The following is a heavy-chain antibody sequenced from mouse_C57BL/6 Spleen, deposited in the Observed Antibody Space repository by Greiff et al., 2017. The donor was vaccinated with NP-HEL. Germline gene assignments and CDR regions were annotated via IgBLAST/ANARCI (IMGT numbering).Heavy chain of an antibody. D-gene: IGHD2-4*01. Sequence: QVQLKQSGAELVRPGASVKLSCKASGYTFTDYYINWVKQRPGQGLEWIARIYPGSGNTYYNEKFKGKATLTAEKSSSTAYMQLSSLTSEDSAVYFCARSRDYDCAMDYWGQGTSVTVSS. V-gene: IGHV1-76*01. CDR2: IYPGSGNT. J-gene: IGHJ4*01. CDR3: ARSRDYDCAMDY. CDR1: GYTFTDYY.